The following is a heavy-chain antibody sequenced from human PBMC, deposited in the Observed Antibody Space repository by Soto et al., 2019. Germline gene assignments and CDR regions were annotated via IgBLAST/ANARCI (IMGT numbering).Heavy chain of an antibody. D-gene: IGHD1-7*01. CDR3: ARGGVKGTTSRCQVYN. V-gene: IGHV3-11*06. Sequence: QVQVVESGGGLVKPGGSLRLSCAASGFTFSDYYMSWIRQAPGKGLEWVSVISSSGDSTKYADSVKGRFTISRDNAKNSLYLQLNSLRAEDTAVYYCARGGVKGTTSRCQVYNWGQGTLVTVSS. J-gene: IGHJ4*02. CDR1: GFTFSDYY. CDR2: ISSSGDST.